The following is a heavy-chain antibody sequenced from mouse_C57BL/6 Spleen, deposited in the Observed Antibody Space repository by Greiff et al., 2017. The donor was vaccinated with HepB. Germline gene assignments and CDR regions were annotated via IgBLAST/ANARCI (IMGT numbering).Heavy chain of an antibody. D-gene: IGHD2-5*01. V-gene: IGHV1-50*01. CDR3: ARYHYSNYGGFAY. Sequence: QVQLQQPGAELVKPGASVKLSCKASGYTFTSYWMQWVKQRPGQGLEWIGEIDPSDSYTNYNQKFKGKATLTVDTSSSTAYMQLSSLTSEDSAVYYCARYHYSNYGGFAYWGQGTLVTVSA. CDR2: IDPSDSYT. CDR1: GYTFTSYW. J-gene: IGHJ3*01.